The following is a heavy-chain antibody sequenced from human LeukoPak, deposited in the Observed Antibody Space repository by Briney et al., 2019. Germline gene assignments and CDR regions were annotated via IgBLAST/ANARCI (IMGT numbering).Heavy chain of an antibody. J-gene: IGHJ4*02. CDR3: ARDSGQVIDY. Sequence: PSETLSLTCTVSGGSISSYYRSWIRQPPGKGLEWIGYIYYSGSTNYNPSLKSRVTISVDTSKNQFSLKLSSVTAADTAVYYCARDSGQVIDYWGQGTLVTVSS. V-gene: IGHV4-59*01. D-gene: IGHD3-16*02. CDR2: IYYSGST. CDR1: GGSISSYY.